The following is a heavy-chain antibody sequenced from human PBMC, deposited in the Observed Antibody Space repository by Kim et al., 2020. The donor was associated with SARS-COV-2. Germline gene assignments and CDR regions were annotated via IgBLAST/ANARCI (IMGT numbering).Heavy chain of an antibody. D-gene: IGHD6-6*01. CDR3: ATYSSSSSSQY. Sequence: GGSLRLSCAASKFTFSDYYMGWIRQAPGKGLEWVSYISSSSGYTNYADSVKGRFTISRDNAKNSLYLQMNSLRTEDTAVYYCATYSSSSSSQYWGQGTLV. J-gene: IGHJ1*01. CDR2: ISSSSGYT. V-gene: IGHV3-11*03. CDR1: KFTFSDYY.